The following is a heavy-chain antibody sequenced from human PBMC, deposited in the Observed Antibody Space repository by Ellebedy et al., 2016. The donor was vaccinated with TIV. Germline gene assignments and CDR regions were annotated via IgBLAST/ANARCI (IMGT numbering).Heavy chain of an antibody. D-gene: IGHD6-19*01. CDR2: IYGGGNT. CDR3: ARARGWYGSDGMDV. Sequence: PGGSLRLSCAASGFTVSSNYMSWVRRAPGQGLGWVSVIYGGGNTDYAEHVEGRFTISRDNSKKTVYLKMTSLRAEDTAVYYCARARGWYGSDGMDVWGEGTTVTVSS. J-gene: IGHJ6*04. V-gene: IGHV3-53*01. CDR1: GFTVSSNY.